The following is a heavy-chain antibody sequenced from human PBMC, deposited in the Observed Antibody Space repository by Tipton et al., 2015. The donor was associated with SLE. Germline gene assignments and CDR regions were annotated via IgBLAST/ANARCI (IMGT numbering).Heavy chain of an antibody. CDR2: IYYSGST. Sequence: TLSLTCAVYGGSFSGYYWSWIRQPPGKGLEWIGYIYYSGSTNYNPSLKSRVTISVDTSKNQFSLKLSSVTAADTAVYYCARGGPERYYDFWSGYYPYYMDVWGKGTTVTVSS. V-gene: IGHV4-59*08. CDR1: GGSFSGYY. J-gene: IGHJ6*03. CDR3: ARGGPERYYDFWSGYYPYYMDV. D-gene: IGHD3-3*01.